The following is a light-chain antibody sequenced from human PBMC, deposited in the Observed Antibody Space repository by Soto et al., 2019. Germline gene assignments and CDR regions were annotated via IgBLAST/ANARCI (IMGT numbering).Light chain of an antibody. J-gene: IGLJ2*01. CDR1: ESNIERNF. Sequence: QSVLAQPPSVSAAPGQNVTISCAGSESNIERNFVSWYQQISGAAPKLLIYDNEKRPSGIPDRFSGSKSGASATLGITALQTGDEAHYYCAAWGTSLSVVFGGGTKLTVL. CDR3: AAWGTSLSVV. V-gene: IGLV1-51*01. CDR2: DNE.